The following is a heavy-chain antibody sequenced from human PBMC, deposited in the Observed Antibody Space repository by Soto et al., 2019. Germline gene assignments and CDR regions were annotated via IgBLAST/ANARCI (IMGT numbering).Heavy chain of an antibody. CDR2: ISGSGGST. J-gene: IGHJ4*02. V-gene: IGHV3-23*01. CDR3: AKVLLAYCGGDCYTNFDY. CDR1: GFTFSSYA. Sequence: PGGSLRLSCAASGFTFSSYAMIWVRQAPGKGLEWVSAISGSGGSTYYADSVKGRFTISRDNSKNTLYLQMNSLRAEDTAVYYCAKVLLAYCGGDCYTNFDYWGQGTLVTVSS. D-gene: IGHD2-21*02.